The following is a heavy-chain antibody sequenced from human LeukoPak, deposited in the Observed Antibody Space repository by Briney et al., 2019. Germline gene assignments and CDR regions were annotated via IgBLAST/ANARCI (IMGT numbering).Heavy chain of an antibody. J-gene: IGHJ5*02. CDR3: AKSYSSGYYVLGT. V-gene: IGHV3-30*02. CDR1: GSTFSSYG. CDR2: IRYDGSNK. Sequence: GGSLRLSCAASGSTFSSYGMHWVRQAPGKGLEWVAFIRYDGSNKYYADSVKGRFTISRDNSKNTLYLQMNSLRAEDTAVYYCAKSYSSGYYVLGTWGQGTLVTVSS. D-gene: IGHD3-22*01.